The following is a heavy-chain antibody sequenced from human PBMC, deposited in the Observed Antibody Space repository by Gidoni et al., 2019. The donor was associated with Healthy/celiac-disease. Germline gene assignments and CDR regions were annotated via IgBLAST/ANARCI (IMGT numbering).Heavy chain of an antibody. CDR3: ARKGIVVVPAANNPFDY. V-gene: IGHV1-3*01. J-gene: IGHJ4*02. CDR2: IKAGNGNT. Sequence: QVQLVQSGAEVKKPGASVKVSCKASGYTFTSYAMHWVRQAPGQRLEWMGWIKAGNGNTKYSQKLQGRVTITRDTSASTAYMELSSLRSEDTAVYYCARKGIVVVPAANNPFDYWGQGTLVTVSS. D-gene: IGHD2-2*01. CDR1: GYTFTSYA.